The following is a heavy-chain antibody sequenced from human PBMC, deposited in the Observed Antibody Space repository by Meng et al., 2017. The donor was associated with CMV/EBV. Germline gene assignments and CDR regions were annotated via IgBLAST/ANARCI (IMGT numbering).Heavy chain of an antibody. CDR2: TRNKANSYTT. Sequence: GESLKISCAASGLTFSDHYMDRVRQAPGKGLEWVGRTRNKANSYTTEYAASVKGRFTISRDDSKNSLYLQMNSLKTEDTAVYYCARFHYYYGMDVWGQGTTVTVSS. V-gene: IGHV3-72*01. CDR3: ARFHYYYGMDV. CDR1: GLTFSDHY. J-gene: IGHJ6*02.